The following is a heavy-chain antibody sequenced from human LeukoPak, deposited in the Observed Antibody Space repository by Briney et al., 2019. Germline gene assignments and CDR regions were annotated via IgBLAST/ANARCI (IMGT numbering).Heavy chain of an antibody. CDR3: ASRTYYDRSGPNWYFDL. D-gene: IGHD3-22*01. Sequence: GGSLRLSCAASGLTVSSNYLSWVRQAPGRGLDWVSVIYGSGSTDYADSVKGRFIMSRDTSKDTVYLQMNSLRAEDTAVYYCASRTYYDRSGPNWYFDLWGRGTLVTVSS. J-gene: IGHJ2*01. CDR2: IYGSGST. CDR1: GLTVSSNY. V-gene: IGHV3-66*01.